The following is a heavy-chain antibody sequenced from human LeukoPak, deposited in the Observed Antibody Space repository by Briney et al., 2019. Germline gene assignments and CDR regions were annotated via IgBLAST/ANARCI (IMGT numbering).Heavy chain of an antibody. CDR1: GFTFSSYA. D-gene: IGHD3-10*01. CDR2: ISSGSSYI. V-gene: IGHV3-21*01. CDR3: ARDLVGSGSYYKDAFDI. J-gene: IGHJ3*02. Sequence: GGSLRLSCAASGFTFSSYAMSWVRQAPGKGLEWVSSISSGSSYIYYADSVKGRFTISRDNAKNSLYLQMNSLRAEDTAVYYCARDLVGSGSYYKDAFDIWGQGTMVTVSS.